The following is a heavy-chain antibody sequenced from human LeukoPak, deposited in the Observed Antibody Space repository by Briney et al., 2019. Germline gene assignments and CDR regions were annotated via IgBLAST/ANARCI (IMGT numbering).Heavy chain of an antibody. D-gene: IGHD3-10*01. V-gene: IGHV1-3*01. CDR1: GYTFTSYA. CDR3: ARDYGSGSYYVRNMFDY. J-gene: IGHJ4*02. Sequence: GASVKVSCKASGYTFTSYAMHWVRQAPGQRLEWMGWINAGNGNTKYSQKFQGRVTITSDTSASTAYMELSSLRSEDTAVYYCARDYGSGSYYVRNMFDYWGQGTLVTVSS. CDR2: INAGNGNT.